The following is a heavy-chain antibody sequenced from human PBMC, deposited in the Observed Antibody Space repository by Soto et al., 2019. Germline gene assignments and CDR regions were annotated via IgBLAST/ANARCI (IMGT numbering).Heavy chain of an antibody. J-gene: IGHJ3*02. D-gene: IGHD1-1*01. CDR2: IYYSGST. V-gene: IGHV4-39*01. CDR1: GGSISSSSYY. CDR3: AGEGNDAFDI. Sequence: QLQLQESGPGLVKPSETLSLTCTVSGGSISSSSYYWGWIRQPPGKGLEGLGSIYYSGSTYYNPSLQRGVTIAVDTSKNQFSLKLSSVTAADTAVYYCAGEGNDAFDIWGQGTMVTVSS.